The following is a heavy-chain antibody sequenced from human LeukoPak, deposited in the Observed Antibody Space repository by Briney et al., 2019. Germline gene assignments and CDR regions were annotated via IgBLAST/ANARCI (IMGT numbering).Heavy chain of an antibody. J-gene: IGHJ4*02. D-gene: IGHD3-22*01. CDR1: GFTFSSYG. V-gene: IGHV3-30*02. Sequence: GGSLRLSCAASGFTFSSYGMHWVRQAPGKGPEWVAFIRYDETNKYYADSVKGRFTISRDNSKNTLYLQMNSLRAEDTAVYYCAKGLYYKDGSGFPDWGQGTLITVSS. CDR2: IRYDETNK. CDR3: AKGLYYKDGSGFPD.